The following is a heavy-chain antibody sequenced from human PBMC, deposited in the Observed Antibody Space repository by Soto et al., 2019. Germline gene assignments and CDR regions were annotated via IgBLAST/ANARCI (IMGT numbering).Heavy chain of an antibody. J-gene: IGHJ5*02. Sequence: SETLSLTCTVSGGSISSSSYYWGWIRQPPGKGLEWIGNIYYSGSTNYNPSLKSRVTISVDTSKNQFSLKLSSVTAADTAVYYCARGGYCSSTSCYDGKNWFDPWGQGTLVTVSS. V-gene: IGHV4-39*07. D-gene: IGHD2-2*01. CDR2: IYYSGST. CDR1: GGSISSSSYY. CDR3: ARGGYCSSTSCYDGKNWFDP.